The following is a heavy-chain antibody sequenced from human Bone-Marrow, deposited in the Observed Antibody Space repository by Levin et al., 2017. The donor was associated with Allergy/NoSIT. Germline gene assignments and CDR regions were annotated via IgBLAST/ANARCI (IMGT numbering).Heavy chain of an antibody. V-gene: IGHV1-18*01. CDR3: ARDLVTDSYYYYGVDV. CDR2: ISTFNGNT. CDR1: GYTFSSHG. D-gene: IGHD2/OR15-2a*01. J-gene: IGHJ6*02. Sequence: VASVKVSCKASGYTFSSHGISWVRQAPGQGLEWMGWISTFNGNTKYAEKWQGRVTMTTDTSTNTAYMELRSLRADDTAVYYCARDLVTDSYYYYGVDVWGQGTTVTVSS.